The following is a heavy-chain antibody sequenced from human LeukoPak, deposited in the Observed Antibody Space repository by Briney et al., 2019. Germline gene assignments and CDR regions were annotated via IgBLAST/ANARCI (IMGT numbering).Heavy chain of an antibody. CDR1: GYSISHGYY. Sequence: SETLSLTCSVSGYSISHGYYWGWIRQPPGKGLEWIGSMYHTGTTYYNPSLKSRVTISIDTSKNLFSLNLSSVTAADTAVYYCAGDDYGNYADYYFDYWGQGILVTVSS. V-gene: IGHV4-38-2*02. D-gene: IGHD4-11*01. CDR2: MYHTGTT. CDR3: AGDDYGNYADYYFDY. J-gene: IGHJ4*02.